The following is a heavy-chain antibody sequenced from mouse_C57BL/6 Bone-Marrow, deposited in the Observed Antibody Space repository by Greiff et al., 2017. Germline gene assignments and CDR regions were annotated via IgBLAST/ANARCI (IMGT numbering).Heavy chain of an antibody. CDR3: ARRLGYYYGSSYAMDY. Sequence: QVQLQQPGTELVKPGASVKLSCKASGYTFTSYWMHWVKQRPGQGLEWIGNINPSNGGTTYNEKFKSKATLTVDNSSRTAYMQLSSLTAEDSAVYYCARRLGYYYGSSYAMDYWGQGTSVTVSS. V-gene: IGHV1-53*01. CDR1: GYTFTSYW. J-gene: IGHJ4*01. D-gene: IGHD1-1*01. CDR2: INPSNGGT.